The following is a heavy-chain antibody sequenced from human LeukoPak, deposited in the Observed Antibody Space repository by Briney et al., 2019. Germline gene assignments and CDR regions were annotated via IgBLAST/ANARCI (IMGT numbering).Heavy chain of an antibody. V-gene: IGHV4-39*07. Sequence: SETLSLTCTVSGGSISSSSYYWGWIRQPPGKGLEWIGSIYYSGSTYYNPSLKSRVTISVDTSKNQFSLKLSSVTAADTAVYYCARDRGYSSGWGHFDYWGQGTLVTVSS. CDR2: IYYSGST. CDR3: ARDRGYSSGWGHFDY. D-gene: IGHD6-19*01. J-gene: IGHJ4*02. CDR1: GGSISSSSYY.